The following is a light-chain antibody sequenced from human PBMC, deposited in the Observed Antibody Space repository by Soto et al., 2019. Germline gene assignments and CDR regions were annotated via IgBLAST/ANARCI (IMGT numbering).Light chain of an antibody. V-gene: IGKV3-20*01. CDR1: QCVQRIY. Sequence: EIVLTQSPGTLSLSPGERHTLFFSASQCVQRIYLAWYPQKCGQAPRLHLYGASNRATGIPDRFSGSGSGTDFTVTISRLEPEDCAVYYCQQYGSSSFTFGPGTKVDIK. CDR3: QQYGSSSFT. CDR2: GAS. J-gene: IGKJ3*01.